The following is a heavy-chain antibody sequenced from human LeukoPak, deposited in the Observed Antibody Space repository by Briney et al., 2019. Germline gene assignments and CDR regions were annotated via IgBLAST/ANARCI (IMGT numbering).Heavy chain of an antibody. Sequence: SETLSLTCAVYGGSFSGYYWSWIRQPPGKGLEWIGEINHSGSTNYSPSLKSRVTISVDTSKNQFSLKLSSVTAADTAVYYCARAMWSGSYYFDYWGQGTLVTVSS. CDR1: GGSFSGYY. J-gene: IGHJ4*02. V-gene: IGHV4-34*01. D-gene: IGHD3-3*01. CDR3: ARAMWSGSYYFDY. CDR2: INHSGST.